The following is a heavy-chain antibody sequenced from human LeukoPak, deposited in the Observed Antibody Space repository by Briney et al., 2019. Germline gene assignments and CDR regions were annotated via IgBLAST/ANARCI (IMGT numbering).Heavy chain of an antibody. D-gene: IGHD2-2*01. Sequence: SVKVSCKASGGTFSNYAISWVRQAPGQGLVRMGGIIPIFGTANYAQKFQGRVTITADESTSAAYMELSSLRSDDTAVYYCARPYCSSTSCYSPYYYGIDVWGQGTTVTVSS. CDR1: GGTFSNYA. V-gene: IGHV1-69*01. CDR3: ARPYCSSTSCYSPYYYGIDV. CDR2: IIPIFGTA. J-gene: IGHJ6*02.